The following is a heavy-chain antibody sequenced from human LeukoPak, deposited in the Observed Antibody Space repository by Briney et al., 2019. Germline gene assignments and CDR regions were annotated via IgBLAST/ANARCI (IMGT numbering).Heavy chain of an antibody. V-gene: IGHV3-21*01. J-gene: IGHJ3*02. CDR1: GFTFSSYS. D-gene: IGHD3-3*01. CDR2: ISSSSSYI. CDR3: ASPRTSGYDAFDI. Sequence: KTGGSLRLSCAASGFTFSSYSMNWVRRAPGKGLEWVSSISSSSSYIYYADSVKGRFTISRDNAKNSLYLQMNSLRAEDTAVYYCASPRTSGYDAFDIWGQGTMVTVSS.